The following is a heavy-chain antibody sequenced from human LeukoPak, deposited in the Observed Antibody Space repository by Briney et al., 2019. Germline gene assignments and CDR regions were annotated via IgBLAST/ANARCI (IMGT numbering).Heavy chain of an antibody. CDR1: GGSISRYY. V-gene: IGHV4-59*01. Sequence: SETLSLTCTVSGGSISRYYWSWIRQPPGKGLEWIGYIYYSGSINYNPSLKSRVTISVDTSKNQFSLKLSSVTAADTAVYYCARDKAPGDFWGPGTLVTVSS. J-gene: IGHJ4*02. CDR2: IYYSGSI. CDR3: ARDKAPGDF.